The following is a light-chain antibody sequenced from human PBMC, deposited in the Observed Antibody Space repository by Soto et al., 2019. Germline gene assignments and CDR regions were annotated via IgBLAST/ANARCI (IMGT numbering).Light chain of an antibody. CDR3: TSSTSGSLYV. V-gene: IGLV2-14*01. J-gene: IGLJ1*01. CDR1: SSDVGGYNY. Sequence: QSVLTQAASVSGSPGQSITMSCTGTSSDVGGYNYVSWYQQFPGKVPKLLIYNVSNRPSGVSNRFSGSKSGNTASLTISGLQAEDEADYFCTSSTSGSLYVFGTGTKVTVL. CDR2: NVS.